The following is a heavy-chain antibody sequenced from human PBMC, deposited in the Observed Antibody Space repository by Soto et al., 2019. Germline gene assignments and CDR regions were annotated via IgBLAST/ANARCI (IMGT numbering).Heavy chain of an antibody. CDR1: GGSITNGDYY. CDR3: ARDAPGEAPY. J-gene: IGHJ4*02. V-gene: IGHV4-31*03. CDR2: INYRGTT. Sequence: QVQLHESGPGLVRPSQTLSLTCTVSGGSITNGDYYWNWIRQHPGKGLEWIGYINYRGTTFYNPSLKSRVFISVETSTNQFSLNLSSVTAADTAVYFCARDAPGEAPYWGQGTLVTVSS. D-gene: IGHD2-2*01.